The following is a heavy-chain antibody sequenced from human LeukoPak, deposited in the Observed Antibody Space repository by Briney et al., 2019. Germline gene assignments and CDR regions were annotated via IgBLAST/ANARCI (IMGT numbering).Heavy chain of an antibody. V-gene: IGHV4-61*10. Sequence: SQTLSLTCTVSGGSISSGSYYWSWIRQPAGKGLEWIGYVYYTGSTNYNPSLKSRVTMSVDTSKIQFSLKLSSVTAADTAVYYCARRVATTGIYAFDIWGQGTMVTVSS. CDR2: VYYTGST. CDR1: GGSISSGSYY. J-gene: IGHJ3*02. D-gene: IGHD6-13*01. CDR3: ARRVATTGIYAFDI.